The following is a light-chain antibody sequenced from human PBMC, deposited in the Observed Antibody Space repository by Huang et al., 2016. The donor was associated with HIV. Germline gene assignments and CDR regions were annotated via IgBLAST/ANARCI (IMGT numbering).Light chain of an antibody. CDR1: QDIGNF. CDR3: QRYDSAPRA. V-gene: IGKV1-27*01. Sequence: DIQMTQSPSSLSASPGVRVTLSCRANQDIGNFLACYQHKPGGVPRLLIYGASTLQSGVPSRFSGRGSGTDFTLTITSFQPDDVATYYCQRYDSAPRAFGQGTKVEI. CDR2: GAS. J-gene: IGKJ1*01.